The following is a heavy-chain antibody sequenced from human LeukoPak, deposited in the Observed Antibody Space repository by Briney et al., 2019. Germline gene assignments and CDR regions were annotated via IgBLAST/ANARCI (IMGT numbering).Heavy chain of an antibody. V-gene: IGHV3-7*03. CDR3: ARGTIFGVVIPYYFDY. CDR1: GFTFSSYS. Sequence: PGGSLRLSCAASGFTFSSYSMSWVRQAPGKGLEWVATIKPDGRDTYYVDSVKGRFTISRDNAKNSLYLQMNSLRAEDTALYYCARGTIFGVVIPYYFDYWGQGTLVTVSS. J-gene: IGHJ4*02. D-gene: IGHD3-3*01. CDR2: IKPDGRDT.